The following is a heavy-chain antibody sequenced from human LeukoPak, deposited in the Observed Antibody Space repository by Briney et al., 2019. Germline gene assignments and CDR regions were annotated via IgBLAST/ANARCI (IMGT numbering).Heavy chain of an antibody. J-gene: IGHJ4*02. Sequence: PGGSLRLSCAASGFTFSSYAMHWVRQAPGKGLEWVAVISYDGSNKYYADSVKGRFTISRDNAKNTLYLQTNSLRAEDTAVYYCARDPFTAAAGYDYWGQGTLVTVSS. CDR1: GFTFSSYA. CDR3: ARDPFTAAAGYDY. CDR2: ISYDGSNK. D-gene: IGHD6-13*01. V-gene: IGHV3-30*04.